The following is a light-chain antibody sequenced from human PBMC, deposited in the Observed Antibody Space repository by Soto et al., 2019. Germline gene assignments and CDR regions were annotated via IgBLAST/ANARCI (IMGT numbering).Light chain of an antibody. J-gene: IGKJ1*01. Sequence: IGMTQSPATLSVSPGERATLSCRASQSVYSNLAWYQQKPGQAPRLLIYGASTRATGIPARFSGSGSGAEFTLTISSLQSEDFAVYYCQQYNNWPRTFGQGTKVEIK. CDR2: GAS. CDR3: QQYNNWPRT. CDR1: QSVYSN. V-gene: IGKV3-15*01.